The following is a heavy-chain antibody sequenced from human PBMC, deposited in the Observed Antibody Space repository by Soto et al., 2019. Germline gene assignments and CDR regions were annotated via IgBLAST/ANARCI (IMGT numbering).Heavy chain of an antibody. J-gene: IGHJ4*02. CDR3: TLSVTRPHYFDY. Sequence: GASVKVSCKASGGTFSSYAISWVRQAPGQGLEWMGGIIPIFSTANYAQKFQGRVTITADESTSTAYMELSSLRSEDTAVYYCTLSVTRPHYFDYWGQGTLVTVSS. CDR2: IIPIFSTA. V-gene: IGHV1-69*13. D-gene: IGHD4-17*01. CDR1: GGTFSSYA.